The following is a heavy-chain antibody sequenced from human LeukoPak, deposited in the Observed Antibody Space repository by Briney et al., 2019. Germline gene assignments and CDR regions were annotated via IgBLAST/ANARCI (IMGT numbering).Heavy chain of an antibody. J-gene: IGHJ5*02. CDR1: GFTFSSYS. V-gene: IGHV3-21*01. CDR2: ISSSSSSYI. D-gene: IGHD5-18*01. CDR3: ARDGGYSYAPSANWFDP. Sequence: GGSLRLSCAASGFTFSSYSMNWVRQAPGKGLEWVSSISSSSSSYIYYADSVKGRFTISRDNAKNSLYLQMNSLRAEDTAVYYCARDGGYSYAPSANWFDPWGQGTLVTVSS.